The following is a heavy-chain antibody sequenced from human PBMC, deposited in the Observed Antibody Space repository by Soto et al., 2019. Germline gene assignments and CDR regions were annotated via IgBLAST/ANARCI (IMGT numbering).Heavy chain of an antibody. J-gene: IGHJ4*02. CDR3: ARQASISDDFWSGSYYFDY. Sequence: EVQLVESGGGLVQPGRSLRLSCAASGFTFDDYAMHWVRQAPGKGLEWVSGISWNSGSIGYADSVKGRFTISRDNAKNSLYLQMNSLRAEDTALYYCARQASISDDFWSGSYYFDYWGQGTLVTVSS. CDR1: GFTFDDYA. D-gene: IGHD3-3*01. CDR2: ISWNSGSI. V-gene: IGHV3-9*01.